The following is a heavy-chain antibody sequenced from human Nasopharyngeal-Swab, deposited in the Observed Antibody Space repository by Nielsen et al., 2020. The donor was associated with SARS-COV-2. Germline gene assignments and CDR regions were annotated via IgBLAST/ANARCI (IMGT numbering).Heavy chain of an antibody. CDR3: PKLTSTTMTSYY. D-gene: IGHD4-17*01. J-gene: IGHJ4*02. CDR2: VSGGSGSTT. Sequence: GGSLRLSCVVSGFTISTYTLCWVRQAPAKGLEWVSTVSGGSGSTTKYADSVKGRFTISRHNSNKTLYLQMHDLRAEDTAMYYCPKLTSTTMTSYYWGQGTMVTVSS. V-gene: IGHV3-23*01. CDR1: GFTISTYT.